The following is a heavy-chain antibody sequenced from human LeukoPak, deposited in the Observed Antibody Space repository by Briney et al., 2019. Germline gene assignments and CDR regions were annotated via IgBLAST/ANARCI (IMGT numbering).Heavy chain of an antibody. CDR2: IKPNSGDT. Sequence: ASVKVSCKASGFTLTDYIHWVRQDPRQGLQWMGWIKPNSGDTDYAQKFQGRVTMTRDTSISTVYMELSSLRPDDTAVYYCARADSVPAGDYHYWYMDVWGKGTTVTVSS. D-gene: IGHD2-2*01. CDR1: GFTLTDY. J-gene: IGHJ6*03. V-gene: IGHV1-2*02. CDR3: ARADSVPAGDYHYWYMDV.